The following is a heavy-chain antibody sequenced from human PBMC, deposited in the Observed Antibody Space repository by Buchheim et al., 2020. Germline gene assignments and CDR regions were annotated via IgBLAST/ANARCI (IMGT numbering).Heavy chain of an antibody. Sequence: EVQLLESGGGLVHPGGSLRLSCAASGFTFDNFAMSWVRQAPGKGLEWVSGISSSGTSTYYADSVKGRFSLSRDNSKKTLSLEMDSLRAEDSAVYYCAKDQMGNYYVGMDAWGQGTT. D-gene: IGHD3-16*01. V-gene: IGHV3-23*01. CDR3: AKDQMGNYYVGMDA. CDR2: ISSSGTST. J-gene: IGHJ6*02. CDR1: GFTFDNFA.